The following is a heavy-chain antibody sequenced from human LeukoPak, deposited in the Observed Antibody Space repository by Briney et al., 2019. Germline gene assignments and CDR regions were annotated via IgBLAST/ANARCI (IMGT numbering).Heavy chain of an antibody. CDR2: IIPIFGIA. Sequence: SVMVSCKASGGTFSSYAISWVRQAPGQGLEWMGRIIPIFGIANYAQKFQGRVTITADKSTSTAYMELSSLRSEDTAVYYCAYYDSSGYGFDYWGQGTLVTVSS. J-gene: IGHJ4*02. V-gene: IGHV1-69*04. CDR1: GGTFSSYA. CDR3: AYYDSSGYGFDY. D-gene: IGHD3-22*01.